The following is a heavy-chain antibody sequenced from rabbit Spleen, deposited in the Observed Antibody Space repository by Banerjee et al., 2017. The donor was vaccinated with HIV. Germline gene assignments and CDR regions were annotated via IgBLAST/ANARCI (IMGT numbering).Heavy chain of an antibody. Sequence: QEQLVESGGGLVKPEGSLTLTCKASGFDFSSNAMCWVRQAPGKGLQWIACIYAGSSGSTYYASWAKGRFTISKTSSTTVTLQMTSLTAADTATYFCARDSIYAPFFSIAYALNLWGQGTLVTVS. CDR2: IYAGSSGST. D-gene: IGHD6-1*01. CDR3: ARDSIYAPFFSIAYALNL. J-gene: IGHJ4*01. V-gene: IGHV1S45*01. CDR1: GFDFSSNA.